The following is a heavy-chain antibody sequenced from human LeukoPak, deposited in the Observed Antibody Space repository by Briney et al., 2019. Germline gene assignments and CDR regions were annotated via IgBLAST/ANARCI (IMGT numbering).Heavy chain of an antibody. D-gene: IGHD6-13*01. Sequence: SETLSLTCTVSGGSVNIQYWSWIRQPPGKGLEWIGSVSYSGASEYNPSLKSRVTISVDTSNNQFSLKLTSVTAVDTAVYYCARLLRIAAAGAYSYHSLDVWGHGTTVTVSS. J-gene: IGHJ6*02. CDR2: VSYSGAS. CDR1: GGSVNIQY. CDR3: ARLLRIAAAGAYSYHSLDV. V-gene: IGHV4-59*02.